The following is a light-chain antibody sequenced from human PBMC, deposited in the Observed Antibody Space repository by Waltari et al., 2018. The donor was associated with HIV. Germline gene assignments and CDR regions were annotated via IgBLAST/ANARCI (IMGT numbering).Light chain of an antibody. CDR3: SSYTSSNTLR. J-gene: IGLJ2*01. V-gene: IGLV2-14*01. Sequence: QSALTQPASVSGSPGQSITISCTGTSSDVGGYKYVSWYQQHPGKAPRLMIYEVSNRPSGFSNRFSGSKSGDPASLPISGLQAEDEAAYYCSSYTSSNTLRFGGGTKLTVL. CDR1: SSDVGGYKY. CDR2: EVS.